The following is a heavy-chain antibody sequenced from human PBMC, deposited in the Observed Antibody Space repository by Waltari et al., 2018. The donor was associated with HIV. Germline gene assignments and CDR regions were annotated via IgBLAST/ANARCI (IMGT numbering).Heavy chain of an antibody. CDR1: GLTFRSYS. J-gene: IGHJ4*02. Sequence: EVQLVESGGGLVKPGGSLRLSCAASGLTFRSYSMTWVRQAPGKGLEWVSSISSSSSYIYYADSVKGRFTISRDNAKNSRYLQMNSLRAEDTAVYYCARDSAPGTVIFDYWGQGTLVTVSS. D-gene: IGHD4-4*01. CDR3: ARDSAPGTVIFDY. V-gene: IGHV3-21*01. CDR2: ISSSSSYI.